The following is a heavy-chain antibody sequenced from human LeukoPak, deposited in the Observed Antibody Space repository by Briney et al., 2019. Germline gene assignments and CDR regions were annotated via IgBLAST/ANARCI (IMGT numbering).Heavy chain of an antibody. V-gene: IGHV5-51*01. CDR3: ARRGRNAPFDP. Sequence: GESLKISCKGSGYSFANYWIGWVRQMPGKGLEWMGIIYPGDSETRYSPSLQGQVTISADKPISTAYLQWSSLKASDTAMYYCARRGRNAPFDPWGQGTLVTVSS. J-gene: IGHJ5*02. CDR1: GYSFANYW. D-gene: IGHD1-26*01. CDR2: IYPGDSET.